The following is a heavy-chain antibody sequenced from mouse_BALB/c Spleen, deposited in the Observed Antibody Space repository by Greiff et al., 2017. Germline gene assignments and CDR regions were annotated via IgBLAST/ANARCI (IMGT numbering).Heavy chain of an antibody. CDR1: GFTFSSYA. Sequence: EVKLVESGGGLVKPGGSLKLSCAASGFTFSSYAMSWVRQTPEKRLEWVASISSGGSTYYPDSVKGRFTISRDNARNILYLQMSSLRSEDTAMYYCARAPYDYDAMDYWGQGTSVTVSS. CDR3: ARAPYDYDAMDY. V-gene: IGHV5-6-5*01. J-gene: IGHJ4*01. CDR2: ISSGGST.